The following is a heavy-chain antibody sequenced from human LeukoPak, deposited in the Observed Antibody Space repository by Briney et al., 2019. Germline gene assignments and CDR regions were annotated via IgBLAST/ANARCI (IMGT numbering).Heavy chain of an antibody. V-gene: IGHV4-30-2*01. CDR2: IYHSEST. J-gene: IGHJ4*02. CDR3: ARATRYDYVTTGLDY. D-gene: IGHD3-16*01. CDR1: GGSISSGGYS. Sequence: SETLSLTCTVSGGSISSGGYSWSWIRQPPGKGLEWIGYIYHSESTYYNPSLKSRVTISVDKSKNQFSLKLSSVTAADTAVYYCARATRYDYVTTGLDYWGQGTLVTVSS.